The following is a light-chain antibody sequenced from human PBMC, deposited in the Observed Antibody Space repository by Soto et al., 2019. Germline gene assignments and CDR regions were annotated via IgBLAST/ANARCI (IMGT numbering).Light chain of an antibody. CDR1: SGNIANNY. V-gene: IGLV6-57*04. Sequence: NFMLTQPHSVSESPGKTLTIACTRSSGNIANNYVQWYQQRPGSAPTIMIYDGKHRPSGVPDRLSRSTDGSSNSASLTITGRQTEDEADYYCQTYDSTPVMSGAGTKLTVL. CDR3: QTYDSTPVM. CDR2: DGK. J-gene: IGLJ3*02.